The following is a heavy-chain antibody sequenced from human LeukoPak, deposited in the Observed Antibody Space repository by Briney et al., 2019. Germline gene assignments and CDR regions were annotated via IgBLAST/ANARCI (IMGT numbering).Heavy chain of an antibody. CDR2: IIPIFGTA. CDR1: GGTFSSYA. J-gene: IGHJ4*02. Sequence: SVKVSCKASGGTFSSYAISWVRQAPGQGLEWMGGIIPIFGTANYAQKFQGRVTITADESTSTAYMELSSLRSEDTAVYYCARDRGWAGYTYGFYYWGQGTLLTVSS. V-gene: IGHV1-69*13. D-gene: IGHD5-18*01. CDR3: ARDRGWAGYTYGFYY.